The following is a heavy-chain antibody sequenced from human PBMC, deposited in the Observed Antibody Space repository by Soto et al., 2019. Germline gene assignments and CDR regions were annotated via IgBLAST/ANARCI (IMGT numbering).Heavy chain of an antibody. CDR1: GFTLSNYG. V-gene: IGHV3-33*01. Sequence: QVQLGESGGGVVQPGTSLRLSGAASGFTLSNYGMHWVRQAPGKGLEWVAFRRYNGREEYYADSVKGRFTISRDSSKNALYLQMSSLRGEDSAVYYWARDRRTDSGTHFDYLGQGTLVTVSS. CDR3: ARDRRTDSGTHFDY. J-gene: IGHJ4*02. D-gene: IGHD6-19*01. CDR2: RRYNGREE.